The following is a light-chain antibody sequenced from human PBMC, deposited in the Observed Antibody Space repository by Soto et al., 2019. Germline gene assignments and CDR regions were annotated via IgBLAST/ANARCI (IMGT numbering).Light chain of an antibody. Sequence: QSVLTQPASVSGSPGQSITISCTGSSSDVGGYKYVSWYQQHPGKAPKLMIFEVSNRPSGVSNRFSGSKSGNTASLTISGLQAEDEGGYYCCSYTGGTTLVCGGGTKLTVL. CDR2: EVS. CDR3: CSYTGGTTLV. V-gene: IGLV2-14*01. CDR1: SSDVGGYKY. J-gene: IGLJ2*01.